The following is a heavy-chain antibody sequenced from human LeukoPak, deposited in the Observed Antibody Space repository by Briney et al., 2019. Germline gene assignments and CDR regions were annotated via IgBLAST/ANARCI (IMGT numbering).Heavy chain of an antibody. CDR2: IYSGGST. D-gene: IGHD6-19*01. J-gene: IGHJ4*02. CDR1: GFTVSSNY. Sequence: PGGSLRLSCAASGFTVSSNYMSWVRQAPVKGLEWVSVIYSGGSTYYADSVKGRFTISRDNSKNTLYLQMNSLRAEDTAVYYCARTAPSSGWLDYWGQGTLVTVSS. CDR3: ARTAPSSGWLDY. V-gene: IGHV3-66*01.